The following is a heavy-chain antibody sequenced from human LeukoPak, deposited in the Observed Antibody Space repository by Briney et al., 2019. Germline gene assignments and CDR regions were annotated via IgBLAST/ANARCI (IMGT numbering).Heavy chain of an antibody. V-gene: IGHV3-33*01. Sequence: GGSLRLSCAASGFAFNTYAMHWVRQAPGKGLEWVTLIWHDGSHKFYIDSVRGRFTISRDNSRNTVYLQMNGLRAEDTAVYYCARGQGGWFDPWGQGTLVTVSS. CDR3: ARGQGGWFDP. CDR2: IWHDGSHK. J-gene: IGHJ5*02. D-gene: IGHD3-16*01. CDR1: GFAFNTYA.